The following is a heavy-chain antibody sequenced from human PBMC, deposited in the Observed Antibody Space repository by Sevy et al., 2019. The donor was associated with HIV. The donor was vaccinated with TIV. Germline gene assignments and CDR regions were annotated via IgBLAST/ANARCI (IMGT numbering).Heavy chain of an antibody. CDR1: GYTFTSYY. D-gene: IGHD2-15*01. CDR2: INTSGGST. CDR3: ARDLECSGGSCPLWY. J-gene: IGHJ4*02. Sequence: ASVKVSCKASGYTFTSYYMHWVRQAPAQGLEGMGIINTSGGSTSYALKLQGRVTMTRNTSTSTVYMELSGLRSDDTAVYYCARDLECSGGSCPLWYWGQGTLVTVSS. V-gene: IGHV1-46*01.